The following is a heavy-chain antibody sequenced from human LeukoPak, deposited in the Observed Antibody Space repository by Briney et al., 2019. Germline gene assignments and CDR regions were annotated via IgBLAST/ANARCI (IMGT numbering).Heavy chain of an antibody. J-gene: IGHJ3*02. V-gene: IGHV1-24*01. CDR3: ATDRLEIYALNI. Sequence: ASVKVSCKVSGYGLSDLSIHWVRHVPGKGLEWLGGFEPEEGDHGETIYAQNFEGRLTLTEDTLTDTAYMEFLSLTSEDTAVYYCATDRLEIYALNIWGQGTMVTVSS. CDR1: GYGLSDLS. D-gene: IGHD1-1*01. CDR2: FEPEEGDHGET.